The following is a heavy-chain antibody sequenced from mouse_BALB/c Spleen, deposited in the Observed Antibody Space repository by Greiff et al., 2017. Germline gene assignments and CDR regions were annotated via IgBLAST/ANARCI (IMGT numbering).Heavy chain of an antibody. CDR2: ISSGSSTI. J-gene: IGHJ1*01. D-gene: IGHD2-4*01. CDR1: GFTFSSFG. Sequence: EVMLVESGGGLVQPGGSRKLSCAASGFTFSSFGMHCVRQAPEKGLEWVAYISSGSSTIYYADTVKGRFTISRDNPKNTLFLQMTSLRSEDTAMYYCARSYDFYWYFDVWGAGTTVTVSS. CDR3: ARSYDFYWYFDV. V-gene: IGHV5-17*02.